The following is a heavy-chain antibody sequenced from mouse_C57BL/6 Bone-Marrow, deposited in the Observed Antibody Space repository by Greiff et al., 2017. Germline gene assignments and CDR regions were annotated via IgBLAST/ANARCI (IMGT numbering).Heavy chain of an antibody. CDR2: IWSGGIT. CDR1: GFSFSSYG. V-gene: IGHV2-2*01. Sequence: QVQLQQSGPGLVQPSQSLSITCTVSGFSFSSYGVHWVRQSPGKGLEWLGVIWSGGITDYNAAFISRLNITRDNSKSQVFFKMSSLHADDTAIYYCARKENPLGTMDYWGQGTSVTVSS. J-gene: IGHJ4*01. CDR3: ARKENPLGTMDY.